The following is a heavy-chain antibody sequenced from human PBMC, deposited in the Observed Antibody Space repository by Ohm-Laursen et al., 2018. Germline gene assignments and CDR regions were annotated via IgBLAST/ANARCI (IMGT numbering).Heavy chain of an antibody. CDR3: ARAVRYQLLSAP. Sequence: SVKVSCKASGYTFSSYDIIWVWQASGQGPGWVGWMNPNSHNTGYARKFRGRVSMTSDPSISTAYMELYSLTSEDTATYYCARAVRYQLLSAPWGQGTLVTVSS. J-gene: IGHJ5*02. D-gene: IGHD4-23*01. CDR1: GYTFSSYD. V-gene: IGHV1-8*01. CDR2: MNPNSHNT.